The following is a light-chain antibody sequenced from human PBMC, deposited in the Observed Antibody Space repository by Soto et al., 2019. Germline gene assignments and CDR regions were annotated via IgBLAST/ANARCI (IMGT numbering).Light chain of an antibody. Sequence: QSVLTQPASVSGSPGQSIAISCTGTSSDLGRYSYVSWYQQYLGKAPKLIIYDVSSRPSGVSNRFSGSKSGNTASLTISGLQAEDEADYYCSSYTSTTTEVFGTGTKVTVL. CDR2: DVS. V-gene: IGLV2-14*03. J-gene: IGLJ1*01. CDR3: SSYTSTTTEV. CDR1: SSDLGRYSY.